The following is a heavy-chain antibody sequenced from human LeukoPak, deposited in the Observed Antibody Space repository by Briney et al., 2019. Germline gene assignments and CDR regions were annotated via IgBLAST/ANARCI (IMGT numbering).Heavy chain of an antibody. D-gene: IGHD3-16*01. CDR2: IDSSSRTT. V-gene: IGHV3-48*04. CDR3: ARRVPSQVITDYFDY. Sequence: QPGGSLRLSCSASGFTFSTYSRNWVRQAPGKGLEWVSFIDSSSRTTFYADSVKGRFTISRDNAKNSLFLQMNSLRAEDTAVYYCARRVPSQVITDYFDYWGQGTLVTVSS. CDR1: GFTFSTYS. J-gene: IGHJ4*02.